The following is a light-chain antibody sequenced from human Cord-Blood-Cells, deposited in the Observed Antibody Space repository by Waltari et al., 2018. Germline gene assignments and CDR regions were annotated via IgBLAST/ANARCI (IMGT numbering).Light chain of an antibody. J-gene: IGKJ4*01. Sequence: DIQMTQSPSSLSASVGDRVTITCQASQDISNYLNWYQQKPGKAPKLLIYDASNLETGVPSRFSRSGSGTDFTFTISSLRPEDIATYYCQQYDNLPLTFGGGTKVEIK. CDR3: QQYDNLPLT. CDR1: QDISNY. CDR2: DAS. V-gene: IGKV1-33*01.